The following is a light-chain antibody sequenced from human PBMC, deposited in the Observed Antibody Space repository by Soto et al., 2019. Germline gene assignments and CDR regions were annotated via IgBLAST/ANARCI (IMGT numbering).Light chain of an antibody. J-gene: IGLJ1*01. V-gene: IGLV2-8*01. CDR1: SSDVGGYDF. CDR3: SSFVGSNTYV. Sequence: QSALTQPPSASGSPGQSVTISCTGTSSDVGGYDFVSWYQQHPGKAPKLMIYEVSKRPSGVPDRSSGSKSGNTASLTVSGLQTEDEADYYCSSFVGSNTYVFGTGTKVTVL. CDR2: EVS.